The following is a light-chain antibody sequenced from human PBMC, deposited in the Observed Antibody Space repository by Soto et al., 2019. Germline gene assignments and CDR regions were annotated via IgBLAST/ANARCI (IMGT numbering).Light chain of an antibody. CDR3: QQYNNWPPT. V-gene: IGKV3-15*01. CDR1: QSVSTN. Sequence: EIVMTQSPATLSVSPGERATLSCRASQSVSTNLAWYQQKPGQAPRLLIYGFSSTRATGIPARFSASGSGAEFTRTISSLQSEEFALYDGQQYNNWPPTFGQGTKVEIK. CDR2: GFSS. J-gene: IGKJ1*01.